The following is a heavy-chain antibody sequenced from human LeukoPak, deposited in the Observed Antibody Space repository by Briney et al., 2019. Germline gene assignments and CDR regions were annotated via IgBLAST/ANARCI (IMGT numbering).Heavy chain of an antibody. V-gene: IGHV4-4*07. D-gene: IGHD6-19*01. J-gene: IGHJ4*02. CDR2: IYTSGST. CDR3: ARDSGAIAVVRFDY. CDR1: GGSISSYY. Sequence: SETLSLTCTVSGGSISSYYWSWIRQSAGKGLEWIGRIYTSGSTNYNPSLKSRVTMSVDTSKNQFSLKLSSVTAADTAVYYCARDSGAIAVVRFDYWGQGTLVTVSS.